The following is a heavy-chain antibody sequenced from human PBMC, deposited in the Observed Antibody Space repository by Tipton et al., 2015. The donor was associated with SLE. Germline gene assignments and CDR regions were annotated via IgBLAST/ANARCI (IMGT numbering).Heavy chain of an antibody. CDR1: GYTFTSYG. J-gene: IGHJ6*03. CDR2: ISAYNGNT. D-gene: IGHD3-3*01. CDR3: ARVNYDFWSGSTAWYYMDV. Sequence: QLVQSGAEVKKPGASVKVSCKASGYTFTSYGISWVRQAPGQGLEWMGWISAYNGNTNYAQKLQGRVTMTTDTSTSTAYMELRSLSSDDTAVYYCARVNYDFWSGSTAWYYMDVWGKGTTVTVSS. V-gene: IGHV1-18*01.